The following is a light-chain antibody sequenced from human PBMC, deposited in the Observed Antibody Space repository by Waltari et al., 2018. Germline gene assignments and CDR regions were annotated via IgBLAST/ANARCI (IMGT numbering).Light chain of an antibody. V-gene: IGLV2-14*01. CDR3: SSYTSSSTLV. Sequence: HSALTQPASVSGSPGQSITISCTGTSSDVGAYNSVPWYQQHPGKAPKLMIYDVSKRPSGVSNRFSGSKSGNTASLTISGLQAEDEADYYCSSYTSSSTLVFGGGTKLTVL. CDR2: DVS. J-gene: IGLJ2*01. CDR1: SSDVGAYNS.